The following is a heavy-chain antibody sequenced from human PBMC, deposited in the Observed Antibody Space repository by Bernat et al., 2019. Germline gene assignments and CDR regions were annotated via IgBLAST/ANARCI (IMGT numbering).Heavy chain of an antibody. D-gene: IGHD2-15*01. Sequence: QLQESGPGLVKPSETLSLTCVVSGYSISSGYYWGWIRQPAGKGLEWIGTIYHSGSTYYNPSLKSRVTISVDTSKNQFSLKLSSVTAADTAVYYCARRVNDSYAFDIWGQGTVVTVSS. V-gene: IGHV4-38-2*01. CDR3: ARRVNDSYAFDI. J-gene: IGHJ3*02. CDR1: GYSISSGYY. CDR2: IYHSGST.